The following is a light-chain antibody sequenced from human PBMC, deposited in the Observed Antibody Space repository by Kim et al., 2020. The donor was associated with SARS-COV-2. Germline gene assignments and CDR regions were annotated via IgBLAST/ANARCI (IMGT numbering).Light chain of an antibody. V-gene: IGLV2-14*03. CDR1: SSDIGTYRY. CDR2: DVS. Sequence: QSALTQPASVSGSPGQSITISCTGSSSDIGTYRYVSWYQQHPGKAPKLIIYDVSEWPSGVSYRFSGSKSGNTASLTISGLQAEDEGDYYCSSYIRSSSFAFGGGTQLTVL. J-gene: IGLJ3*02. CDR3: SSYIRSSSFA.